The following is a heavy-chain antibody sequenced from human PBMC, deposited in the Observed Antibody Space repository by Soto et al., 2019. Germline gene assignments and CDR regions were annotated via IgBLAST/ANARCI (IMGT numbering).Heavy chain of an antibody. CDR2: IIPILGIA. CDR3: ARRGYSGYHFDY. V-gene: IGHV1-69*02. J-gene: IGHJ4*02. CDR1: GGTFSSYT. Sequence: QVQLVQSGAEVKKPGSSVKVSCKASGGTFSSYTISWVRQAPGQGLEWMGRIIPILGIANYAQKFQGRVTITADKSTSTAYMELSSLRSEDTAVDYCARRGYSGYHFDYWGQGTLVTVSS. D-gene: IGHD5-12*01.